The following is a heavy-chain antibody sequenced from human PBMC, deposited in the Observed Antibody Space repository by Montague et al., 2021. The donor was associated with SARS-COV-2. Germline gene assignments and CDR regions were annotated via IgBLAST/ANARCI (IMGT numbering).Heavy chain of an antibody. J-gene: IGHJ4*02. Sequence: SETLSLTCTVSGGSISSYYWSWIRQPPGKGLEWIGYIYYSGSTNYNPSLKGRATISVDTSKNQFSLKLSSVTAADTAVYYCASQVPDFWSGIDYWGQGTLVTVSS. CDR1: GGSISSYY. V-gene: IGHV4-59*01. CDR3: ASQVPDFWSGIDY. D-gene: IGHD3-3*01. CDR2: IYYSGST.